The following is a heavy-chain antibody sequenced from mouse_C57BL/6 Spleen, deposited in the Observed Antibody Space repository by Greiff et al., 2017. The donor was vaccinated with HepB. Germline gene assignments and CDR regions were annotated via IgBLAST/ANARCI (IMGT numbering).Heavy chain of an antibody. D-gene: IGHD4-1*01. CDR1: GYTFTSYW. Sequence: QVQLQQPGAELVKPGASVKLSCKASGYTFTSYWMHWVKQRPGRGLEWIGRIDTNSGGTKYNEKFKSKATLTVDKPSSTAYMQLSSLTSEDSAVYYCARSSSWAFAYWGQGTLVTVSA. CDR3: ARSSSWAFAY. CDR2: IDTNSGGT. J-gene: IGHJ3*01. V-gene: IGHV1-72*01.